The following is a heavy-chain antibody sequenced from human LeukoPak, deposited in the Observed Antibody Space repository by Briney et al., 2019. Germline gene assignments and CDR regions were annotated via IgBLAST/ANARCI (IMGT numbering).Heavy chain of an antibody. D-gene: IGHD4-17*01. CDR2: TYYRSKWQT. Sequence: SLTLSLTCAISGDSLSSNIAAWNWIRQSPSRGLEWLGRTYYRSKWQTEYAVSLKSRLTITPDTSKNQFSLHLNSVTPEDTAVYYCARDVDSGADYWGQGTLVTVSS. J-gene: IGHJ4*02. V-gene: IGHV6-1*01. CDR3: ARDVDSGADY. CDR1: GDSLSSNIAA.